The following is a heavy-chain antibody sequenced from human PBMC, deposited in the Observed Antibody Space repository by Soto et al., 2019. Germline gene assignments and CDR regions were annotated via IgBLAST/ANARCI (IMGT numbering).Heavy chain of an antibody. D-gene: IGHD2-15*01. CDR1: GFTFSSYA. Sequence: GGSLRLSCAAPGFTFSSYAMSWVRQAPGKGLEWVSAISGSGGSTYYADSVKGRFTISRDNSKNTLYLQMNSLRAEDTAVYYCAKVAYCSGGSCSKHLHGGAFDIWGQGTMVTVSS. CDR2: ISGSGGST. CDR3: AKVAYCSGGSCSKHLHGGAFDI. J-gene: IGHJ3*02. V-gene: IGHV3-23*01.